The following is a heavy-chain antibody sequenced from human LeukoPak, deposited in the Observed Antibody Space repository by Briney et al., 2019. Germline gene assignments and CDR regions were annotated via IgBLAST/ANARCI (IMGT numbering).Heavy chain of an antibody. CDR1: GFTVSSNY. CDR3: AKVRGSGWSPAAFDI. D-gene: IGHD6-19*01. CDR2: IYSGGST. J-gene: IGHJ3*02. Sequence: PGGSLRLSCAASGFTVSSNYMSWVRQAPGKGLEWVSVIYSGGSTYYADSVKGRFTISRDNSKNTLYLQMSSLRAEDTAVYYCAKVRGSGWSPAAFDIWGQGTMVTVSS. V-gene: IGHV3-66*01.